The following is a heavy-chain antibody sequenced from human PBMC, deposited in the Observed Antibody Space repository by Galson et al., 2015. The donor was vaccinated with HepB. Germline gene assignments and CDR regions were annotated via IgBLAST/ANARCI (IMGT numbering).Heavy chain of an antibody. CDR2: IDPSDSYI. CDR3: ARGSSGWYYFDY. Sequence: QSGAEVKKPGESLRISCKGSGYSFTSYWISWVRQMPGKGLERMGGIDPSDSYINYSPSFQGHVTISADKSISTAYLQWSSLKASDTAMYYCARGSSGWYYFDYWGQGTLVTVSS. D-gene: IGHD6-19*01. J-gene: IGHJ4*02. CDR1: GYSFTSYW. V-gene: IGHV5-10-1*01.